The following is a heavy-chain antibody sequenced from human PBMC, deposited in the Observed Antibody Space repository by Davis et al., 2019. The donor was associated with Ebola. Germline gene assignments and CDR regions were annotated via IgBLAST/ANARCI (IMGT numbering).Heavy chain of an antibody. CDR3: AKGDGFPGYADDD. CDR2: ISDGGTST. V-gene: IGHV3-23*01. CDR1: GFSVSNYA. J-gene: IGHJ4*02. D-gene: IGHD5-12*01. Sequence: GESLKISCAASGFSVSNYAMTWVRQAPGKGLEWVSSISDGGTSTYYADSLRGRFTISRDNFKNTLYLQMNSLRAEDTAIYYCAKGDGFPGYADDDWGQGTLVTVSS.